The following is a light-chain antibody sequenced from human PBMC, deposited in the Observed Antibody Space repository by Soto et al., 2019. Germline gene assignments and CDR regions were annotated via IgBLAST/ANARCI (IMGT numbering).Light chain of an antibody. V-gene: IGKV1-12*01. CDR1: QDISTR. J-gene: IGKJ1*01. CDR3: QQAKNFPWT. Sequence: DIQMTQSPSSVSASVGDGVTITCRASQDISTRLVWFQQKPGKAPKVLIYGASSLQSGVPSRFSGSGSGTDFTLTTSSLQPEDFAPYYCQQAKNFPWTFGQGTKAEIK. CDR2: GAS.